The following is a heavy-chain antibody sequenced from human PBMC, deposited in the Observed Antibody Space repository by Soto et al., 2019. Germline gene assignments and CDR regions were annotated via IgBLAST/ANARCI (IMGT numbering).Heavy chain of an antibody. CDR1: GFTFSSYS. CDR3: ELGAGPLRLDP. V-gene: IGHV3-21*01. Sequence: GGSLRLSCAASGFTFSSYSMNWVRQAPGKGLEWVSSISSSSSYIYYADSVKGRFTISRDNAKNSLYLQMNSLRAEDTAVYYCELGAGPLRLDPCGQGPLVTVSS. D-gene: IGHD6-13*01. J-gene: IGHJ5*02. CDR2: ISSSSSYI.